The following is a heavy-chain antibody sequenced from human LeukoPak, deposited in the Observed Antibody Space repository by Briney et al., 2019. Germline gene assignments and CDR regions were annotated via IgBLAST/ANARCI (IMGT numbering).Heavy chain of an antibody. CDR3: ARDRSPYLYYYDSSGYYGFDY. D-gene: IGHD3-22*01. V-gene: IGHV1-46*01. CDR1: GYTFTSYS. J-gene: IGHJ4*02. CDR2: INPSGGST. Sequence: ASVKVSCKASGYTFTSYSMNWVRQAPGQGLEWMGIINPSGGSTSYAQKFQGRVTMTRDMSTSTVYMELSSLRSEDTAVYYCARDRSPYLYYYDSSGYYGFDYWGQGTLVTVSS.